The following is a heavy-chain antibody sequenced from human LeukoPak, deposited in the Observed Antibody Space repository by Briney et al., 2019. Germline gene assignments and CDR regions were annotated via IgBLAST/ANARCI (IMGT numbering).Heavy chain of an antibody. CDR1: GFTFSSFA. V-gene: IGHV3-23*01. CDR2: VSDSDENT. Sequence: GGSLRLSCAASGFTFSSFAMSWVRQAPGKGLEWVSSVSDSDENTYYADSVKGRFTISRDNSKNTLYLQMNSLRAEDTAVYYCARDPARWAMAGSGLYGMDVWGQGTTVTVSS. D-gene: IGHD6-19*01. J-gene: IGHJ6*02. CDR3: ARDPARWAMAGSGLYGMDV.